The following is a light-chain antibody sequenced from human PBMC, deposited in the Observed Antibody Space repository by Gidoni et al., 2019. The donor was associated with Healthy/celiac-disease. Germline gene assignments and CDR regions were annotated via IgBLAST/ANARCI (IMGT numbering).Light chain of an antibody. Sequence: SYELTQPPAVSVSPGQTASITCSGDKLGDKYACWYQQKPGKSPVLVIYQDSKRPSGIPERFSGSTSGNTATLTIIGTPAMYEADYYCQALDSSTVVFGGGTKLTVL. V-gene: IGLV3-1*01. CDR2: QDS. CDR1: KLGDKY. CDR3: QALDSSTVV. J-gene: IGLJ2*01.